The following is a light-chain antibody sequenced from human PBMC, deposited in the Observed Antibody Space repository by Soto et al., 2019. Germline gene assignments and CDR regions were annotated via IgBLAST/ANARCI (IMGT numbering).Light chain of an antibody. Sequence: EIALTQSPGPLSLSPGERATLSCRASQSVSSSYLAWYQQKPGQAPRLLISGASSRATGITDRFSGSGSGTDFTLTISRLEPEDFAVYYCQQYGSSRVTFGQGTKLEIK. CDR1: QSVSSSY. CDR3: QQYGSSRVT. CDR2: GAS. J-gene: IGKJ2*01. V-gene: IGKV3-20*01.